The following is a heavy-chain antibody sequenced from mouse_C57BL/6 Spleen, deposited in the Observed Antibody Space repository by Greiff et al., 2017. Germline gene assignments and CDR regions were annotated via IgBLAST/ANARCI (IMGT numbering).Heavy chain of an antibody. D-gene: IGHD1-1*01. CDR1: GFNIKDYY. CDR3: TTPRGSSSEGLDY. CDR2: IDPEDGDT. V-gene: IGHV14-1*01. J-gene: IGHJ2*01. Sequence: EVQLQQSGAELVRPGASVKLSCTASGFNIKDYYMHWVKQRPEQGLAWIGRIDPEDGDTNSARKFQGKATMTADTSSNTAYLQLSSLTSADTAVXYGTTPRGSSSEGLDYWGQGTTLTVSS.